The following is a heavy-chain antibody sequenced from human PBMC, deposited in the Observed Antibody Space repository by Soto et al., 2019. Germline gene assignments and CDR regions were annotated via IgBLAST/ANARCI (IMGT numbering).Heavy chain of an antibody. CDR3: ARGWFGPDV. V-gene: IGHV3-74*01. J-gene: IGHJ6*04. Sequence: EVQLVESGGGLVQPGGSLRLSCAASGFTLSGRSMHWVRQAPGKGLVWVSGIANAGTDSTYADSVKGRFTSSRDNAKNTLYLQMNSLRVEDTAVYYCARGWFGPDVWGKGTTVTVSS. CDR1: GFTLSGRS. D-gene: IGHD3-10*01. CDR2: IANAGTDS.